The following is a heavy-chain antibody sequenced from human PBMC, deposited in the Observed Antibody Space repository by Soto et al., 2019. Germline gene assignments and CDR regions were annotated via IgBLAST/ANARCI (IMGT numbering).Heavy chain of an antibody. CDR1: GFTFSSYD. V-gene: IGHV3-13*04. D-gene: IGHD3-10*01. J-gene: IGHJ6*02. Sequence: EVQLVESGGGLVQPGGSLRLSCAASGFTFSSYDMHWVRQATGKGLEWVSAIGTAGDTHYPGSVKGRFTISRENAKNSLYLQMNSLRAGDTAVYYCARDGSGSYFGGGDGMDVWGQGTTVTVSS. CDR3: ARDGSGSYFGGGDGMDV. CDR2: IGTAGDT.